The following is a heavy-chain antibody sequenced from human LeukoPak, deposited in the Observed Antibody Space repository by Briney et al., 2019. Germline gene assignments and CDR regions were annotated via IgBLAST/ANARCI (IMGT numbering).Heavy chain of an antibody. Sequence: GESLKISCNGSHYTFTNYWIGWVRQVPGRDLEWMGIIYPIDSDTKYSPSFQGQVTISADRSINTAYLQWTSLQASDTGIYYCAGRRISLFGFFLGSGTFDLWGQGTLVTVSS. CDR1: HYTFTNYW. V-gene: IGHV5-51*01. D-gene: IGHD3-3*01. CDR3: AGRRISLFGFFLGSGTFDL. J-gene: IGHJ3*01. CDR2: IYPIDSDT.